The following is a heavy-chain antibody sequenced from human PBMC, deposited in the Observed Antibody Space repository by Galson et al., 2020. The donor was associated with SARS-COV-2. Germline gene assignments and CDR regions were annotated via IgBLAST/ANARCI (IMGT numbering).Heavy chain of an antibody. D-gene: IGHD2-21*01. CDR2: IYYSGSP. CDR3: ASSARGEIAG. Sequence: SETLSLTCTVSGGPISSYYWSWIRQPPGKGLEWIGYIYYSGSPNYHPSLKSRVTISVDTSKNQFSLKLSSVTAADTAVYYCASSARGEIAGWGRGTLVTVSS. CDR1: GGPISSYY. J-gene: IGHJ2*01. V-gene: IGHV4-59*01.